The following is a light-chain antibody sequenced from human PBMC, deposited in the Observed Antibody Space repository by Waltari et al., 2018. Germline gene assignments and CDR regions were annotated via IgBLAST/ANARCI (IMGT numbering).Light chain of an antibody. Sequence: EIVLTQSPGTLSLSLGERATVSCRTSQSVSRALAWYQQNTGQAPRLLIYGAATRATGIPDRFSCSGSGTDFSLTISRLEPDDFAVYYCQHYLRLPVTFGQGTTVEI. J-gene: IGKJ1*01. CDR3: QHYLRLPVT. V-gene: IGKV3-20*01. CDR2: GAA. CDR1: QSVSRA.